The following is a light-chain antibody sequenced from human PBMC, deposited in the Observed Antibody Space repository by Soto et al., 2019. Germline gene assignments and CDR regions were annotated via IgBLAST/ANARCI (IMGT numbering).Light chain of an antibody. CDR1: QTISSNN. V-gene: IGKV3-20*01. J-gene: IGKJ1*01. CDR3: QQYGSWT. Sequence: EIVLTQSPGTLSVSPGERATLSCRASQTISSNNLAWYQQKPGQAPSLLIYGTSSRATRIPDRFSGSGSGTDFTLNISKLEPEDSTIYYCQQYGSWTFGQGTKVEI. CDR2: GTS.